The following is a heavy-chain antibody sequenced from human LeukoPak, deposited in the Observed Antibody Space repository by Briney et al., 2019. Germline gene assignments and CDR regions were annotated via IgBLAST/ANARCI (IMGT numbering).Heavy chain of an antibody. CDR1: GGTFSRYA. CDR2: IIPIFGTA. D-gene: IGHD6-19*01. V-gene: IGHV1-69*06. CDR3: ARDPGDEYASGWYPPGFDP. J-gene: IGHJ5*02. Sequence: SVKVSCKASGGTFSRYAISWVRQAPGQGLEWMGGIIPIFGTANYAQKFQGRVTITADKSTSTAYMELSSLRSADTAVYYCARDPGDEYASGWYPPGFDPWGQGTLVTVSS.